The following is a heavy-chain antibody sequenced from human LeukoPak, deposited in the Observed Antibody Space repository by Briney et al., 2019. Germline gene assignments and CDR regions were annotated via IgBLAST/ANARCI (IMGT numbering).Heavy chain of an antibody. V-gene: IGHV3-7*03. CDR3: ATPLDYYDSSGYHQGGD. Sequence: PGGSLRLSCAASGFTFSSHWMTWDRQAPGKGLKWVANIKEDGTRKNHMDSVKGRFTISRDNAKNSLYLQMSGLRAEDTALYYCATPLDYYDSSGYHQGGDWGQGTLVTVSS. CDR2: IKEDGTRK. D-gene: IGHD3-22*01. CDR1: GFTFSSHW. J-gene: IGHJ4*02.